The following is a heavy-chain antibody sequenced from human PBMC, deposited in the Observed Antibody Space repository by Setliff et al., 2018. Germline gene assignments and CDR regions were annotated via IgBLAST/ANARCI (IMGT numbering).Heavy chain of an antibody. Sequence: PWGSLRLSCAASGFTFSSYSMNWVRQAPGKGLEWVSYISSSSSTIYYADSVKGRFTISRDNAKNSLYLQMNSLRAEDTAVYYCARDRGHYYDSSGYFDYWGQGTLVTVSS. D-gene: IGHD3-22*01. V-gene: IGHV3-48*01. J-gene: IGHJ4*02. CDR1: GFTFSSYS. CDR2: ISSSSSTI. CDR3: ARDRGHYYDSSGYFDY.